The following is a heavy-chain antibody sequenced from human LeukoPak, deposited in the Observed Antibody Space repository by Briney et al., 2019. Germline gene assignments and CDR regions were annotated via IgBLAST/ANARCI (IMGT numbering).Heavy chain of an antibody. CDR2: FFHTGNT. CDR3: ARNHDWAFDY. D-gene: IGHD2-21*01. V-gene: IGHV4-4*02. J-gene: IGHJ4*02. Sequence: SGTLSLTCAVSGDSISRGHWWNWVRQPPGKGLEWIGEFFHTGNTNYNPSLKSRVTMSVGKSKNQFSLNLTSVTATDTAVYYCARNHDWAFDYWGQGTLATVSS. CDR1: GDSISRGHW.